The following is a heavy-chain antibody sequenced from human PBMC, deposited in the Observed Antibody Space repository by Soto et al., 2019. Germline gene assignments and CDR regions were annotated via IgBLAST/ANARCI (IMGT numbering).Heavy chain of an antibody. D-gene: IGHD6-25*01. Sequence: ASVKVSCKASGYTFITYDIHWVRQATGQGLEWMGWMNPSNGNAGHAQKFQGRVTMTRNTSISTAYMDLSSLRSEDTAVYFCARRKERSGPHYFDSWGQGTLVTVSS. CDR3: ARRKERSGPHYFDS. V-gene: IGHV1-8*01. CDR1: GYTFITYD. J-gene: IGHJ4*02. CDR2: MNPSNGNA.